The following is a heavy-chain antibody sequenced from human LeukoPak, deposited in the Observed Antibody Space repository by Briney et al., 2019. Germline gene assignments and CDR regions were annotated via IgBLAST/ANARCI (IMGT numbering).Heavy chain of an antibody. J-gene: IGHJ5*02. CDR1: GYTFTERG. Sequence: ASVKVSCKASGYTFTERGISWMRHVPGQGLEWMGWISATSGNTYYAQTFQDRVTMTTDASTSTAYMELRNLTADDTAVYYCGKGSTGWSRDPWGQGTLVTVSS. CDR3: GKGSTGWSRDP. CDR2: ISATSGNT. D-gene: IGHD6-19*01. V-gene: IGHV1-18*01.